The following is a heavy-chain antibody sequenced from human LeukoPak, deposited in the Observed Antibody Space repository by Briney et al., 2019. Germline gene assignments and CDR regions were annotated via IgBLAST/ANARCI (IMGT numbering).Heavy chain of an antibody. CDR2: IYSGGST. CDR1: GFTVSSNY. Sequence: GGSLRLSCAASGFTVSSNYMSWVRQAPGKGLEWVSVIYSGGSTYYADSVKGRFTISRDNSKNTLYLQMNSLRAEDTAVYYCASPLLWFGEGDYWGQGTLVTVSS. V-gene: IGHV3-53*01. J-gene: IGHJ4*02. D-gene: IGHD3-10*01. CDR3: ASPLLWFGEGDY.